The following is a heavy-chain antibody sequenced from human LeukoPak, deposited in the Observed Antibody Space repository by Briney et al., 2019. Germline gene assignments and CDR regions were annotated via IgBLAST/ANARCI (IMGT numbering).Heavy chain of an antibody. D-gene: IGHD6-13*01. CDR1: GASFSSSTYY. CDR2: IYYSGST. V-gene: IGHV4-39*01. CDR3: ARHAGGISATGTRPFDY. Sequence: PSETLSLTCTVSGASFSSSTYYWGWIRQPPGKGLEWIGSIYYSGSTYYNPSLKSRVTMSVDTSKNQFSLKLSSVTAADTAVYYCARHAGGISATGTRPFDYWGQGALVTVSS. J-gene: IGHJ4*02.